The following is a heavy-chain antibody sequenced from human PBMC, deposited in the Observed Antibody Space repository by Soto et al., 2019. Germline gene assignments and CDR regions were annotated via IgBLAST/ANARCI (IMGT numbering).Heavy chain of an antibody. CDR1: GGSFSGYY. CDR3: ARGGSIRYGSGLYYFDY. V-gene: IGHV4-34*01. CDR2: INHSGST. D-gene: IGHD3-10*01. Sequence: SETLSLTCAVYGGSFSGYYWSWIRQPPGKGLEWIGEINHSGSTNYNPSLKSRVTISVDTSKNQFSLKLSSVTAADTAVYYCARGGSIRYGSGLYYFDYWGQGTLVTVSS. J-gene: IGHJ4*02.